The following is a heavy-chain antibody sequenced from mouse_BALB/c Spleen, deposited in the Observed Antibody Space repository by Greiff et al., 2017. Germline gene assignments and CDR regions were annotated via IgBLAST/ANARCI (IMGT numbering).Heavy chain of an antibody. CDR1: GYAFTNYL. Sequence: QVQLKESGAELVRPGTSVKVSCKASGYAFTNYLIEWVKQRPGQGLEWIGVINPGSGGTNYNEKFKGKATLTADKSSSTAYMQLSSLTSDDSAVYFCARGITGRFAYWGQGTLVTVSA. V-gene: IGHV1-54*01. CDR3: ARGITGRFAY. J-gene: IGHJ3*01. D-gene: IGHD4-1*01. CDR2: INPGSGGT.